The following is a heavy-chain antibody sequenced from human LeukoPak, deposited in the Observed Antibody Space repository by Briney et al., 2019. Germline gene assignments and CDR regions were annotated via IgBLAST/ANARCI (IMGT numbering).Heavy chain of an antibody. V-gene: IGHV3-48*03. CDR3: AQIYTYGSSQFDY. D-gene: IGHD5-18*01. CDR1: GFTFRNYE. Sequence: GGSLRLSCAASGFTFRNYEMNWVRQAPGKGLEWVSYISSSGSTIYYADSVKGRFTISRDNAKNSLYLQMNSLRAEDTAVYYCAQIYTYGSSQFDYWGQGTLVTVSS. J-gene: IGHJ4*02. CDR2: ISSSGSTI.